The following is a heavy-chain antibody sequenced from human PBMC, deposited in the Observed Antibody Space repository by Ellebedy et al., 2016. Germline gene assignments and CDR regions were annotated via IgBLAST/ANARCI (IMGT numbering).Heavy chain of an antibody. CDR1: GYTFTGYP. V-gene: IGHV1-3*01. CDR3: ARGKGLQLWFIYYFDY. Sequence: ASVKVSCXASGYTFTGYPIHWVRQVPGQRFEWMGWIDGGSGKTKYSKKFQGRVTITRDTSASRVYLDLSSLRPEDTAVYYCARGKGLQLWFIYYFDYWGQGTQVTVSS. J-gene: IGHJ4*02. D-gene: IGHD3-10*01. CDR2: IDGGSGKT.